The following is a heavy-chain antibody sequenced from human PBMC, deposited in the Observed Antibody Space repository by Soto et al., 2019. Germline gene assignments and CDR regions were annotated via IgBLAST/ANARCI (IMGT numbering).Heavy chain of an antibody. J-gene: IGHJ4*02. CDR2: ISSSGSTI. Sequence: GGSLRVSCAASGFTFSDYYMSWIRQAPGKGLERVSYISSSGSTIYYADSVKGRFTISRDNAKNSLYLQMTSLTAEDTAVYYCARDRGAARPLDTILLWAQGTLVTVSS. CDR1: GFTFSDYY. V-gene: IGHV3-11*01. CDR3: ARDRGAARPLDTILL. D-gene: IGHD6-6*01.